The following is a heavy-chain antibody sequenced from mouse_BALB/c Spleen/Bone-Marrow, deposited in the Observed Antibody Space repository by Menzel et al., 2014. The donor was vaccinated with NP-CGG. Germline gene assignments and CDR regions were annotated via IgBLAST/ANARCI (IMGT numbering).Heavy chain of an antibody. V-gene: IGHV5-6-5*01. D-gene: IGHD1-1*01. CDR1: GFTFSTYA. CDR3: ARRYYGYWYFDV. CDR2: IYSGGST. Sequence: EVKVVESGGGLVKPGGSLKLSCAASGFTFSTYAMSWVRQTPEKRLEWVASIYSGGSTYYPDSVKGRFTISRDNARNILYLQMNSLRSEDTAMYYCARRYYGYWYFDVWGAGTTVTVPS. J-gene: IGHJ1*01.